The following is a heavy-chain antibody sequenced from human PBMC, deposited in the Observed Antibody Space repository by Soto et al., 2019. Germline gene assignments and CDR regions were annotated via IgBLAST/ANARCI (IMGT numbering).Heavy chain of an antibody. CDR2: IYYSGST. D-gene: IGHD2-21*02. CDR3: ARDGDSVTGYFDY. CDR1: GGSISSGDYY. V-gene: IGHV4-30-4*01. Sequence: SETLSLTCTVSGGSISSGDYYWSWIRQPPGKGLEWIGYIYYSGSTYYNPSLKSRVTISVDTSKYQFSLKLSSVTAADTAVYYCARDGDSVTGYFDYWGQGTLVTVSS. J-gene: IGHJ4*02.